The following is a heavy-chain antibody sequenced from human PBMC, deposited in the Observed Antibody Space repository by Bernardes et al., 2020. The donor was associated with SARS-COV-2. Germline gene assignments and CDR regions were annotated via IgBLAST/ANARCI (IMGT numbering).Heavy chain of an antibody. CDR2: ISGSGDST. V-gene: IGHV3-23*01. Sequence: GGSLRLSCAASGFTFSTYAMSWVRQAPGKGLEWVSAISGSGDSTYYADSVKGRFTISRDNSKNTLYLQMNSLRAEDTAVYYCARWSPYVWGSYRPTLFDYWGQGTLVTVSS. CDR1: GFTFSTYA. J-gene: IGHJ4*02. CDR3: ARWSPYVWGSYRPTLFDY. D-gene: IGHD3-16*02.